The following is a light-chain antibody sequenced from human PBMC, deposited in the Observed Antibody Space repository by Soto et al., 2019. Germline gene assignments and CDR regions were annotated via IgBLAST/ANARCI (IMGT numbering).Light chain of an antibody. CDR2: DTS. CDR3: LVSYKDDVV. V-gene: IGLV7-46*01. CDR1: TGAVTSDHF. Sequence: QAVVTQEPSLTVSPGGTVTLTCGSSTGAVTSDHFPSWFQQRPGQAPTTLIYDTSNKHSWTPARFSGSLRGGRAALTLSGALPEDEADYSCLVSYKDDVVFGGGTKLTVL. J-gene: IGLJ2*01.